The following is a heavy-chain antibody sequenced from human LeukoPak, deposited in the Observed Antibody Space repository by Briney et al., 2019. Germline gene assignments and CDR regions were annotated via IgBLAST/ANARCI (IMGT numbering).Heavy chain of an antibody. J-gene: IGHJ6*03. CDR3: ALEVDRASSGYFKTDYYYYYMDV. D-gene: IGHD3-22*01. CDR1: GYTFTSYY. CDR2: INPSGGST. V-gene: IGHV1-46*01. Sequence: ASVKVSCRASGYTFTSYYMHWVRQAPGQGLEWMGIINPSGGSTSYAQKFQGRVTMTRDMSTSTVYMELSSLRSEDTAVYYCALEVDRASSGYFKTDYYYYYMDVWGKGTTVTVSS.